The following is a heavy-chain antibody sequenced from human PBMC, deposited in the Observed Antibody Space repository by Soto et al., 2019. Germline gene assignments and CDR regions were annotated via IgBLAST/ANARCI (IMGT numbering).Heavy chain of an antibody. CDR2: ISYSGST. V-gene: IGHV4-59*03. CDR3: DRVGRHYDSSGYSVDL. J-gene: IGHJ5*02. CDR1: GGSISSYY. Sequence: PSETLSLTCTVSGGSISSYYWSWIRQPPGKGLEWIGYISYSGSTNYNPSLKSRVTISVDTSKNQLSLKLSSVTAADTAVSYRDRVGRHYDSSGYSVDLWGQGTLVTVSS. D-gene: IGHD3-22*01.